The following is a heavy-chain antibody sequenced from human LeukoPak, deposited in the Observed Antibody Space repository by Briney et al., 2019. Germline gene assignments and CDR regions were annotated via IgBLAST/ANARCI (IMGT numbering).Heavy chain of an antibody. CDR1: GFTFSTYW. J-gene: IGHJ4*02. Sequence: GGSLRLSCAASGFTFSTYWMTWVRQAPGKGLEWVANIKQDGTEKYYVDSVKGRFTVSRDNAKNSLYLQTNSLRAEDTAVYYCARYRGSGGQRLDYWGQGTLVTVSS. CDR3: ARYRGSGGQRLDY. D-gene: IGHD3-16*01. CDR2: IKQDGTEK. V-gene: IGHV3-7*01.